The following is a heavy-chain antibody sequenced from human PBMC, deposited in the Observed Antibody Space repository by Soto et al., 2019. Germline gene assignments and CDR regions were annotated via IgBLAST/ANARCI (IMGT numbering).Heavy chain of an antibody. CDR3: AVRTGNSFSGH. D-gene: IGHD5-18*01. V-gene: IGHV1-69*06. Sequence: QVQLVQSGAEVKKPGSSVKVSCKASGGTFSGNVISWVRQAPGQGLEWMGGIIPIFGKTNYAQKFLGRVTVNPDKTTKTAFTGLSQLSIEETALFLCAVRTGNSFSGHWGQGTLVTVSS. CDR2: IIPIFGKT. CDR1: GGTFSGNV. J-gene: IGHJ4*02.